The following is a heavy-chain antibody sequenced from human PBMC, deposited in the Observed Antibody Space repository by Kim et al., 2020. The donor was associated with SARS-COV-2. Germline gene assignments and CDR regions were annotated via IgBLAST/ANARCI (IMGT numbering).Heavy chain of an antibody. J-gene: IGHJ4*02. CDR2: IYYSGST. CDR1: GGSISSGAYY. D-gene: IGHD3-3*01. V-gene: IGHV4-31*03. CDR3: ARAETIFGVVIGCFDY. Sequence: SETLSLTCTVSGGSISSGAYYWIWIRQHPGKGLEWIGYIYYSGSTYYNPSLKSRVTISVDTSKNQFSLKLSSVTAADTAVYYCARAETIFGVVIGCFDYWGQGTLVTVSS.